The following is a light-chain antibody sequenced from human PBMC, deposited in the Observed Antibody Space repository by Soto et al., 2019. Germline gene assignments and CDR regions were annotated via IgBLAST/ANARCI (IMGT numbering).Light chain of an antibody. Sequence: QSALTQVASVSGSPGQSITISCTGTSSDVGGYDYVSWYQQHPGKAPKLMIYNVNYRPSGVSDRFSGSKSGDTASLTISVLQAEDEANYYSSSYTSTNPVVFGGGTKLTVL. J-gene: IGLJ2*01. CDR3: SSYTSTNPVV. CDR1: SSDVGGYDY. V-gene: IGLV2-14*03. CDR2: NVN.